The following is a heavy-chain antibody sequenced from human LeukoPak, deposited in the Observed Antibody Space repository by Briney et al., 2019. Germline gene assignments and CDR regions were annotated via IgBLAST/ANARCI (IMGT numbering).Heavy chain of an antibody. CDR1: GYTFTSYD. J-gene: IGHJ6*02. Sequence: ASVKVSCTASGYTFTSYDINWVRQATGQGLEWMGWMNPNSGNTGYAQKFKGRVTMTRKTSISTAYMELSSLRSEDTAMYYCARGNRRTTRYGMDVWGQGTTVTVSS. V-gene: IGHV1-8*01. CDR2: MNPNSGNT. D-gene: IGHD3-3*01. CDR3: ARGNRRTTRYGMDV.